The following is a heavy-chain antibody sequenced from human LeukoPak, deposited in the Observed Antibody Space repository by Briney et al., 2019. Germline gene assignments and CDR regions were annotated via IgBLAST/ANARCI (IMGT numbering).Heavy chain of an antibody. CDR3: ARDAECEEFKYYFDY. J-gene: IGHJ4*02. CDR2: ISYDGSNK. V-gene: IGHV3-30*04. Sequence: LRLSCAASGFTFSSYAMHWVRQAPGQGLEWVAVISYDGSNKNYADSVQGRFTITRDNSKNTPYLQMNRLRADDTAVYYCARDAECEEFKYYFDYWGQGTLVTVSS. CDR1: GFTFSSYA. D-gene: IGHD3-10*01.